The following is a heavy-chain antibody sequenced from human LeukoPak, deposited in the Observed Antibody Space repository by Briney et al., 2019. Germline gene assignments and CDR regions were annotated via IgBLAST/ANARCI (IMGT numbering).Heavy chain of an antibody. V-gene: IGHV4-59*11. CDR2: IYYSGST. Sequence: PSETLSLTCTVSRGPISSHYWSWIRQPPGKGLEWIGYIYYSGSTNYNPSLKSRVTISVDTSKNQFSLKLSSVTAADTAVYYCARDPGLDDYGDYNWFDPWGQGTLSPSPQ. D-gene: IGHD4-17*01. CDR1: RGPISSHY. CDR3: ARDPGLDDYGDYNWFDP. J-gene: IGHJ5*02.